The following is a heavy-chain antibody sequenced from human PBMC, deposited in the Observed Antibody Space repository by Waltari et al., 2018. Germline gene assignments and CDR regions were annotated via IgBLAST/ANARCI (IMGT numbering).Heavy chain of an antibody. CDR2: IIPILGTA. V-gene: IGHV1-69*01. CDR1: GGNFRRIA. CDR3: ARNLNYYDSSGYPGWFDP. Sequence: QVQLVQSGAEVKKPGSSVKVSCTPSGGNFRRIALSWVTQSPGQGLEWMGVIIPILGTANSAQKCQGRVTITADESTSTAYMELSSLRSEDTAVYYCARNLNYYDSSGYPGWFDPWGQGTLVTVSS. D-gene: IGHD3-22*01. J-gene: IGHJ5*02.